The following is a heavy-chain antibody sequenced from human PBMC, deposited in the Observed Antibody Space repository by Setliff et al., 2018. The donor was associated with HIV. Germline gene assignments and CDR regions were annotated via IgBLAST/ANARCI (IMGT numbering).Heavy chain of an antibody. CDR3: ARGGANPSWFDS. J-gene: IGHJ5*01. CDR2: INTDGSSA. Sequence: LRLSCTASGFTISGYWMHWARQAPGKGLVWVSRINTDGSSATYADSVKGRFTNSRDNAKDTLYLQMDSLRAEDTAVYYCARGGANPSWFDSWGQGTLVTVSS. V-gene: IGHV3-74*03. CDR1: GFTISGYW. D-gene: IGHD3-16*01.